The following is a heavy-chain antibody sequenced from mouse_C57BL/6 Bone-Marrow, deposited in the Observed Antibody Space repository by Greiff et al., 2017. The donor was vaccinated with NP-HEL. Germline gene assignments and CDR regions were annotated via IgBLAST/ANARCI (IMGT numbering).Heavy chain of an antibody. CDR2: IDPENGDT. CDR1: GFNIKDDY. CDR3: TTAVSRHFDY. D-gene: IGHD1-1*01. Sequence: VQLQQSGAELVRPGASVKLSCTASGFNIKDDYMHWVKQRPEQGLEWIGWIDPENGDTEYASKFQGKATITADTSSNTAYLQLSSLTSEDTAVYYCTTAVSRHFDYWGQGTTLTVSS. J-gene: IGHJ2*01. V-gene: IGHV14-4*01.